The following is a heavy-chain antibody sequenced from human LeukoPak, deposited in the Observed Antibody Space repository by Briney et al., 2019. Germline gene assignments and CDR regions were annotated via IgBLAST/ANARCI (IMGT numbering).Heavy chain of an antibody. J-gene: IGHJ4*02. CDR3: ASLSMVTQGYFGS. V-gene: IGHV4-59*08. CDR1: GGSISSYY. Sequence: SETLSLTCTVSGGSISSYYWSWIRQAPGKGLEWIGYVYYSGSTNYNPSLKSRVTISVDASKNQFALKLSTVTATDTAVYYCASLSMVTQGYFGSWGQGTLVTVSS. CDR2: VYYSGST. D-gene: IGHD4/OR15-4a*01.